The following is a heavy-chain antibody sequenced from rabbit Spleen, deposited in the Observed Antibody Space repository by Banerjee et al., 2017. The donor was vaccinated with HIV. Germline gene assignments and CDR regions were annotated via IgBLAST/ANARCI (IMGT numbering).Heavy chain of an antibody. Sequence: QSLEESGGGLVQPAGSLTLTCKASGFSFSDRDVMCWVRQATGKGLEWIACINIVTYKAVYATWAKGRFTISRTSSTTVTLQMTSLTAADTATYFCAREEKTITFNLWGPGTLVTVS. D-gene: IGHD5-1*01. V-gene: IGHV1S40*01. CDR2: INIVTYKA. CDR3: AREEKTITFNL. CDR1: GFSFSDRDV. J-gene: IGHJ4*01.